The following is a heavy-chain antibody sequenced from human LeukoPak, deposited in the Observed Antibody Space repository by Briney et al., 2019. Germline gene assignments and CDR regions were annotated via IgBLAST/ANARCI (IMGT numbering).Heavy chain of an antibody. J-gene: IGHJ4*02. CDR3: SKLVPYSSLDY. CDR1: GFTFTNYG. D-gene: IGHD2-15*01. V-gene: IGHV3-23*01. CDR2: ITDSGGST. Sequence: PGGSLRLSCAASGFTFTNYGLNWVRQAPGKGLEWVSTITDSGGSTYYADSVKGRFTISRDNSKNTVYLQMNNLRPEDTAVYYCSKLVPYSSLDYWGQGTLVTVSS.